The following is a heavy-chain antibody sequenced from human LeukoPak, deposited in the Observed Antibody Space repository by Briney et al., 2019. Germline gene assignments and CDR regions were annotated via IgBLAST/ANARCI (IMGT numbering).Heavy chain of an antibody. J-gene: IGHJ4*02. Sequence: ASVKVSCTASGYTFTSYGISWVRQAPGQGLEWMGWISAYNGNTNYAQKLQGRVTMTTDTSTSTAYMELRSLRSDDTAVYYCARDVSGRYYYDSSGSLFDYWGQGTLVTVSS. D-gene: IGHD3-22*01. V-gene: IGHV1-18*01. CDR1: GYTFTSYG. CDR3: ARDVSGRYYYDSSGSLFDY. CDR2: ISAYNGNT.